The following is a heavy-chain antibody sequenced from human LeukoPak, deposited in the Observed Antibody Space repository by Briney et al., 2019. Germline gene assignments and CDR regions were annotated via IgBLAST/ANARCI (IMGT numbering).Heavy chain of an antibody. J-gene: IGHJ4*02. CDR1: GFTFSSYA. Sequence: PGGSLRLSCAASGFTFSSYAMNWVRQAPGKGLEWVSGISWNSGSIGYADSVKGRFTISRDDAKNSLYLQMNSLRAEDTALYYCAKGRTYYYDSSGDYWGQGTLVTVSS. CDR3: AKGRTYYYDSSGDY. CDR2: ISWNSGSI. D-gene: IGHD3-22*01. V-gene: IGHV3-9*01.